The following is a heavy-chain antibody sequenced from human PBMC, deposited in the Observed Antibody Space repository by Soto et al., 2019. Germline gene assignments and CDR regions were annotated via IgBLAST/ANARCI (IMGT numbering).Heavy chain of an antibody. CDR2: IYYSGST. D-gene: IGHD6-13*01. CDR3: AREGKGIGAAGIDY. J-gene: IGHJ4*02. CDR1: GGSISSYY. Sequence: QVQLQESGPGLVKPSETLSLTCTVSGGSISSYYWSWIRQPPGKGLEWIGYIYYSGSTNYNPSLKSRVTISVDTSKNQFALKPSSVTAADTAVYYCAREGKGIGAAGIDYWGQGTLVTVSS. V-gene: IGHV4-59*01.